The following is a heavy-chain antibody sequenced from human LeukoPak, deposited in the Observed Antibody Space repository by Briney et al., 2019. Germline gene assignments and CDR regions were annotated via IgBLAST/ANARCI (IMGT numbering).Heavy chain of an antibody. D-gene: IGHD3-10*01. CDR3: AKASRGYDAFDI. V-gene: IGHV1-46*01. CDR2: INPSGGST. Sequence: ASVKVSCKASGYTFTSYYMHWVRQAPGQGLEWMGIINPSGGSTSYAQKFQGRVTMTRDTSTSTVYMELSSLRSEDTAVYYCAKASRGYDAFDIWGQGTMVTVSS. J-gene: IGHJ3*02. CDR1: GYTFTSYY.